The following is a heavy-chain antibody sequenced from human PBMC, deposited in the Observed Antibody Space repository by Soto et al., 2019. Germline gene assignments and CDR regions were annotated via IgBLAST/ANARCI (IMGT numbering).Heavy chain of an antibody. Sequence: LRLSCAASGFTFSSYAMSWVRQAPGKGLEWVSAISGSGGSTYYADSVKGRFTISRDNSKNTLYLQMNSLRAEDTAVYYCAKGLWFGSQSGMDVWGQGTTVTVSS. CDR3: AKGLWFGSQSGMDV. D-gene: IGHD3-10*01. V-gene: IGHV3-23*01. CDR2: ISGSGGST. J-gene: IGHJ6*02. CDR1: GFTFSSYA.